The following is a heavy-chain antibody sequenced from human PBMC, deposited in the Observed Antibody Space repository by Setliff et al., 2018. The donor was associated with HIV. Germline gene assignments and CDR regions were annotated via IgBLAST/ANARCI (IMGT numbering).Heavy chain of an antibody. V-gene: IGHV4-4*07. J-gene: IGHJ5*02. CDR2: IDSSGTT. D-gene: IGHD3-10*01. CDR1: GGSFGVYR. Sequence: PSETLSLTCTIFGGSFGVYRWSWIRQSAGRGLEWIGRIDSSGTTDYKPSLKGRVAISVDTSRIQFSLRVTSVTAADTAVYFCARDRHSSGLGSYGPWGPGILVTVSS. CDR3: ARDRHSSGLGSYGP.